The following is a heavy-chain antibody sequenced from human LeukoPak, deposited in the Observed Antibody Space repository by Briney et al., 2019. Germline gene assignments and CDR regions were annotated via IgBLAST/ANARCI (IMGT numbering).Heavy chain of an antibody. Sequence: PGGSLRLSCAASGFTFDDYAMHWVRQAPGKGLEWVSGISWNSGSIGYADSVKGRFTISRDNAKNSLYLQMNSLRAEDTALYYCAKDIAQYSYGPFDYWGQGTLVTVSS. J-gene: IGHJ4*02. CDR3: AKDIAQYSYGPFDY. V-gene: IGHV3-9*01. CDR1: GFTFDDYA. D-gene: IGHD5-18*01. CDR2: ISWNSGSI.